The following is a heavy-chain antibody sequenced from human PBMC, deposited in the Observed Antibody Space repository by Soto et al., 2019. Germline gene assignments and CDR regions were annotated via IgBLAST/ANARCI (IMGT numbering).Heavy chain of an antibody. CDR1: GGSISSFNYF. D-gene: IGHD2-2*01. V-gene: IGHV4-39*01. J-gene: IGHJ5*02. Sequence: QLQLQESGPGLVKPSETLSLTCTVSGGSISSFNYFWGWIRQPPGKGLEWTGSLYYSGNTYYNPSPQSRVTISVDTSKKQCTLTLRAVTAADTAVYYCAWGGGSTFSWFDPWGQGTLVTVSP. CDR2: LYYSGNT. CDR3: AWGGGSTFSWFDP.